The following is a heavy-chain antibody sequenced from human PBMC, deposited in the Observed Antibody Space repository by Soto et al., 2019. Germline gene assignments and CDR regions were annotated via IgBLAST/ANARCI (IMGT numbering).Heavy chain of an antibody. D-gene: IGHD3-22*01. CDR1: GFTFSSYG. V-gene: IGHV3-33*01. J-gene: IGHJ4*02. CDR3: ARENYDSSGYYPGDYFDY. CDR2: IWYDGSNK. Sequence: QVQLVESGGGVVQPGRSLRLSCAASGFTFSSYGMHWVRQAPGKGLEWVAVIWYDGSNKYYADSVKGRFTISRDNSKNTLYLQMNSLRAEDTAVYYCARENYDSSGYYPGDYFDYWGQGTLVTVSS.